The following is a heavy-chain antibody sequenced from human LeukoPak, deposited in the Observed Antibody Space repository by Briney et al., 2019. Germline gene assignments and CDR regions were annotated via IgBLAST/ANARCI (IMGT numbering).Heavy chain of an antibody. CDR2: INPNSGGT. D-gene: IGHD4-17*01. CDR1: GYTFTGYY. V-gene: IGHV1-2*02. CDR3: ARDSTVTTLDY. Sequence: ASVKVSCKASGYTFTGYYMHWVRQAPGQGLEWMGWINPNSGGTNYAQKFRGRVTVTRDTSISTAYMELSRLRSDDTAVYYCARDSTVTTLDYWGQGTLVTVSS. J-gene: IGHJ4*02.